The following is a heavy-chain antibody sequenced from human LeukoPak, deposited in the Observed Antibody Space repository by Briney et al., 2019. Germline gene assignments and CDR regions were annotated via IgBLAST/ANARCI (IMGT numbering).Heavy chain of an antibody. D-gene: IGHD6-19*01. CDR2: IYPGDSDT. Sequence: GESLKISCKASGYSFTSYWIGWVRQMPGKGLEWMGIIYPGDSDTTYSPSFQGQVTISADKSISTAYLQWSSLKASDTAMYYCATMSRSGWTKVDYWGQGTLVTVSS. CDR1: GYSFTSYW. J-gene: IGHJ4*02. CDR3: ATMSRSGWTKVDY. V-gene: IGHV5-51*01.